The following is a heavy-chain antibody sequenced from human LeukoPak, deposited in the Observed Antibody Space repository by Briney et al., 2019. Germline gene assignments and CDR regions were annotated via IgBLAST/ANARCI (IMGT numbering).Heavy chain of an antibody. CDR2: ISSSGSGI. CDR1: GFGFSSYE. J-gene: IGHJ5*02. CDR3: ARGYYYGSGTLGPFDP. D-gene: IGHD3-10*01. V-gene: IGHV3-48*03. Sequence: QSGGSLRLSCAASGFGFSSYEMNWVRQAPGKGLEWVSYISSSGSGIYNADSVKGRFTISRDNAKNSLYLQMNSLRAEDTAVYYCARGYYYGSGTLGPFDPWGQGTLVTVSS.